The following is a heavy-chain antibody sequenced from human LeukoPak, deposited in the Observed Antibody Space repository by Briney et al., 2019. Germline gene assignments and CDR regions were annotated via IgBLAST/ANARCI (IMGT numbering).Heavy chain of an antibody. CDR1: GGTFSSYT. Sequence: SVKVSCKASGGTFSSYTISWVRQAPGQVREWMGRVIPILGIANYAQKIQGRVTITADTSTSTAYMELSSLRSEDTAVYYCASGLYYDILIGYSPYCYYYIDVWGQGTPVTVSS. V-gene: IGHV1-69*02. CDR3: ASGLYYDILIGYSPYCYYYIDV. CDR2: VIPILGIA. D-gene: IGHD3-9*01. J-gene: IGHJ6*02.